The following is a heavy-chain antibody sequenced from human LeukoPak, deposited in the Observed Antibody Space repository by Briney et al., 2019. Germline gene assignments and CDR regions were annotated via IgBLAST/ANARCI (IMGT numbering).Heavy chain of an antibody. V-gene: IGHV5-51*01. D-gene: IGHD2-21*02. CDR3: ARGHHVVVATATWASDAFDL. CDR1: GYNFTSYW. J-gene: IGHJ3*01. CDR2: IYPGDSDS. Sequence: GESLKISCKGSGYNFTSYWIGWVRQMPGKGLEWMGIIYPGDSDSRLSPSLQGQATISADKSISTAYLQWNSLKASDTAMYYCARGHHVVVATATWASDAFDLWGQGTMVIVSS.